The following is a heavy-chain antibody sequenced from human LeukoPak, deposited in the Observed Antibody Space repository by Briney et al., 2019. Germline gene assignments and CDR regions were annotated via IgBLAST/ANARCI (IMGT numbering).Heavy chain of an antibody. CDR3: AREEYKYGLGALDV. CDR2: ISIDGNTQ. J-gene: IGHJ6*02. CDR1: GFRFSAYE. D-gene: IGHD5-18*01. Sequence: AGGSLSLSCTASGFRFSAYEMQWVRQAPGKGLEWVAVISIDGNTQYYADSVGGRFSISRDNSENTLYLEMSSLRGEDTGIFYCAREEYKYGLGALDVWGQGTTVTVSS. V-gene: IGHV3-30-3*01.